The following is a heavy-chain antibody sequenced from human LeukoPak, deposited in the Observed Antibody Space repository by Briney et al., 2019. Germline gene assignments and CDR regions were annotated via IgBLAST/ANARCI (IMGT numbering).Heavy chain of an antibody. CDR3: ARGYCSGGSCYYFDL. Sequence: SETLSLTCTVSGGSISSGGYYWSWIRQHPGKGLEWIGYIYYSGSTYYNSSLKSRVSISLDTSKNQFSLRLNSVTAADTAVYYCARGYCSGGSCYYFDLWGRGTLVTVSS. CDR1: GGSISSGGYY. D-gene: IGHD2-15*01. CDR2: IYYSGST. V-gene: IGHV4-31*03. J-gene: IGHJ2*01.